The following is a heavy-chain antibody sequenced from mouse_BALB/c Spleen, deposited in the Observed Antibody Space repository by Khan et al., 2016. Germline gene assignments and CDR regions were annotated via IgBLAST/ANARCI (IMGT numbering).Heavy chain of an antibody. V-gene: IGHV4-1*02. CDR1: GCDFSRYW. J-gene: IGHJ3*01. CDR3: TGRVMYSWCAY. Sequence: EVQLVETGGGLVQPGGSLKLSCAASGCDFSRYWMSWVRQAPGKGLEWIGEINPDSSTINYTPSLKDKFIISRENAKNTLYLQMSKVRSEDTTLCYSTGRVMYSWCAYWGQGTLVTVSA. D-gene: IGHD2-2*01. CDR2: INPDSSTI.